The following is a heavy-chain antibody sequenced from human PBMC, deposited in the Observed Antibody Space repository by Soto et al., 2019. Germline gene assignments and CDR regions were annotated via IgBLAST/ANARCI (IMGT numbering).Heavy chain of an antibody. CDR1: GYTFTSYD. Sequence: ASVKVSCKASGYTFTSYDINWVRQATGQGLEWMGIINPSGGSTSYAQKFQGRVTMTRDTSTSTVYMELSSLRSEDTAVYYCVRDRDGSGWLGFDYWGQGTLVTVSS. D-gene: IGHD6-19*01. CDR2: INPSGGST. V-gene: IGHV1-46*01. J-gene: IGHJ4*02. CDR3: VRDRDGSGWLGFDY.